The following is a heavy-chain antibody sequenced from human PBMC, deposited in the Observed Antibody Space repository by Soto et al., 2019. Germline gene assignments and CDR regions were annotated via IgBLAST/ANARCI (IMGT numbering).Heavy chain of an antibody. D-gene: IGHD4-17*01. CDR2: IYYSGST. J-gene: IGHJ4*02. Sequence: LSLTCAVSGGSISSYYWSWIRQPPGKGLEWIGYIYYSGSTNYNPSLKSRVTISVDTSKNQFSLKVSSVTAADTAVYYCARQMTTLTTFAYWGQGTPVTVSS. V-gene: IGHV4-59*01. CDR1: GGSISSYY. CDR3: ARQMTTLTTFAY.